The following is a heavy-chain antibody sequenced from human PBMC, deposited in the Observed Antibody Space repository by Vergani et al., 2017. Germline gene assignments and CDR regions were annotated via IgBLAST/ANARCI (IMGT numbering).Heavy chain of an antibody. Sequence: VQLVESGGGLVQPGRSLRLSCAVSGFTFRNYGMHWVRQAPGRGLEWVAVIWYDGSQKYYVDSVKGRFTISRDDSKNTLYLQMNGLRAEDTAVYYCGRGYGGNSGYFDYWGQGTLVIVSS. D-gene: IGHD4-23*01. J-gene: IGHJ4*02. CDR1: GFTFRNYG. CDR3: GRGYGGNSGYFDY. CDR2: IWYDGSQK. V-gene: IGHV3-33*01.